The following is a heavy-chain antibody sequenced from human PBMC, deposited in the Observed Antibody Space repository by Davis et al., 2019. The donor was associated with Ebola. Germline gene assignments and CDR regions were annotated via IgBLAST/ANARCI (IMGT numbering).Heavy chain of an antibody. CDR3: ARDHVVGGFDY. Sequence: SVKVSCKASGGTFSSYAISWVRQAPGQGLEWMGRIIPILGIANYAQKFQGRVTMTTDTATSSVYLELGSLRSDDTALYYCARDHVVGGFDYWGQGTLVTVSS. D-gene: IGHD3-10*01. J-gene: IGHJ4*02. CDR2: IIPILGIA. V-gene: IGHV1-69*04. CDR1: GGTFSSYA.